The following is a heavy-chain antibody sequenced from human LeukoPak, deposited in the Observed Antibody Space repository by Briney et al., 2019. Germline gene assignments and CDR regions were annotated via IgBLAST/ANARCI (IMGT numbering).Heavy chain of an antibody. Sequence: SETLSLTCTVSGYSISSGYFWGWIRQPPGKGLEWIGSIYHSGSTYYNPSLKSRVTISVDTSKNQFSLKLSSVTAADTAVYYCARDPPDYGDYNDDALDYWGQGTLVTVSS. D-gene: IGHD4-17*01. CDR2: IYHSGST. CDR1: GYSISSGYF. CDR3: ARDPPDYGDYNDDALDY. J-gene: IGHJ4*02. V-gene: IGHV4-38-2*02.